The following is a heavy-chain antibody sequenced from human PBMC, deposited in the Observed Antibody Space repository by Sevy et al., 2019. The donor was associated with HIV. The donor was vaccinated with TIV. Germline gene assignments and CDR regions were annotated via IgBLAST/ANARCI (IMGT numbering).Heavy chain of an antibody. Sequence: GGSLRLSCAASGFTFGDYWLTWVRQVPGKGLEWVANIKQGGSETYYADSGKGRFSIYRDNARNSLYLQMNGLRAEDTAVYYCARCQPDNYYHDGAVYYGLLFDHWGQGALVTVSS. CDR2: IKQGGSET. CDR1: GFTFGDYW. V-gene: IGHV3-7*01. CDR3: ARCQPDNYYHDGAVYYGLLFDH. J-gene: IGHJ4*02. D-gene: IGHD3-9*01.